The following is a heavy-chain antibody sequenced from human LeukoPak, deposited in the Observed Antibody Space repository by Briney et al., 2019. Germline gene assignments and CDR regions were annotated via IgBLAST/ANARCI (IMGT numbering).Heavy chain of an antibody. Sequence: GASVKVSCKASGYTFISYGISWVRLAPGQGLEWMGWISAYNGDTNYAQNLQGRVTMTTDTSTTTAYMELRSLISDDTAVYFCARWDPKTRISGLFRFDPWGQGTLVTVSS. CDR2: ISAYNGDT. D-gene: IGHD6-25*01. CDR1: GYTFISYG. J-gene: IGHJ5*02. V-gene: IGHV1-18*01. CDR3: ARWDPKTRISGLFRFDP.